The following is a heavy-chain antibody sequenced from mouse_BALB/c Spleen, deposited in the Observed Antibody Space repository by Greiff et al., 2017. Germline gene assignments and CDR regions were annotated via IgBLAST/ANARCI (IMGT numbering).Heavy chain of an antibody. CDR1: GYTFTEYI. J-gene: IGHJ3*01. CDR3: ARHEEGNWDLFAY. CDR2: FYHGSGSI. Sequence: QVQLQQSGAGLVKPGASGKLSCKASGYTFTEYIIHWVKQRSGQGLEGIGWFYHGSGSIKYNEKFKDKATLIADNSSSTVYMELSRLTAEDSAVYFCARHEEGNWDLFAYWGQGTLVTVSA. V-gene: IGHV1-62-2*01. D-gene: IGHD4-1*01.